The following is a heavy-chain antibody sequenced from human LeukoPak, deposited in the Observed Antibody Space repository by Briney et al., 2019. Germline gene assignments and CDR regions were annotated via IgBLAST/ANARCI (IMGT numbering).Heavy chain of an antibody. CDR2: IYYSGTT. CDR1: GGSISSSSYY. D-gene: IGHD1-14*01. CDR3: AGMRITTPTVRTLDY. J-gene: IGHJ4*02. V-gene: IGHV4-39*01. Sequence: SETLSLTCTVSGGSISSSSYYWGWIRQPPGNELGWIASIYYSGTTLYNPSLTSRVTISVDTSKNQFSLRLNSVTAADTAVYYCAGMRITTPTVRTLDYWGQGTLVTVSS.